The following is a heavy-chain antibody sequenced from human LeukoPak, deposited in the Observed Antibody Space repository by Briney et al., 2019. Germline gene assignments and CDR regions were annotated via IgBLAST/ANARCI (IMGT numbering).Heavy chain of an antibody. CDR3: ARDLTEAGYCSSTSCYDQLEYFDY. CDR1: GYTFTGYY. CDR2: INPNSGGT. V-gene: IGHV1-2*02. Sequence: ASVKVSCKASGYTFTGYYMHWVRQAPGQGLEWMGWINPNSGGTNYAQKFQGRVTMTRDTSISTAYMELSRLRSDDTAVYYCARDLTEAGYCSSTSCYDQLEYFDYWGQGTLVTVSS. J-gene: IGHJ4*02. D-gene: IGHD2-2*01.